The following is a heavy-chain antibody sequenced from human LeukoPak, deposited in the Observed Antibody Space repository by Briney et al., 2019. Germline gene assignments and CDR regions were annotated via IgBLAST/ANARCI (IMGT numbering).Heavy chain of an antibody. D-gene: IGHD3-10*01. CDR2: IYYSGST. V-gene: IGHV4-31*03. CDR3: ARLGSMVRGVINDAFDI. J-gene: IGHJ3*02. Sequence: SETLSLTCTVSGGSISSGGYYWSWIRQHPGKGLEWIGYIYYSGSTYYNPSLKSRVTISVDTSKNQFSLKLSSVTAADTAVYYCARLGSMVRGVINDAFDIWGQGTMVTVSS. CDR1: GGSISSGGYY.